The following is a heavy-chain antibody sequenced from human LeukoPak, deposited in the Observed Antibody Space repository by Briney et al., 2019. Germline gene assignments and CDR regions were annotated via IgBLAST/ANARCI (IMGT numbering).Heavy chain of an antibody. J-gene: IGHJ6*02. CDR3: ARELLAGRSTSCYKDGIDG. V-gene: IGHV1-46*01. CDR1: GYTFTSYY. CDR2: INPSGGST. D-gene: IGHD2-2*02. Sequence: ASVKVSCKASGYTFTSYYMHWVRQAPGQGLEWMGIINPSGGSTSYAQKFQGRVTMTRDTSTSTVYMELSSLRSEDTAVYYCARELLAGRSTSCYKDGIDGWGQGTTVTVS.